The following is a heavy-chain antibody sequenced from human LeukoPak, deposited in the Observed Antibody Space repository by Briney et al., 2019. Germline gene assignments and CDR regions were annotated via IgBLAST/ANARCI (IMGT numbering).Heavy chain of an antibody. V-gene: IGHV3-53*04. CDR1: GFTVSSNY. J-gene: IGHJ6*02. Sequence: GGSLRLSCAASGFTVSSNYMNWVRQAPGKGLEWVSVIYSGGSTYYADSVKGRFTISRHNSKNTLYLQMNSLRAEDTAVYYCARVPSMVRGVIAYYYYDMDVWGQGTTVTVSS. D-gene: IGHD3-10*01. CDR2: IYSGGST. CDR3: ARVPSMVRGVIAYYYYDMDV.